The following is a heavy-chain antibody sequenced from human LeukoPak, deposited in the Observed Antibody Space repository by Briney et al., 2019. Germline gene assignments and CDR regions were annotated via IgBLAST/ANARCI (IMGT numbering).Heavy chain of an antibody. J-gene: IGHJ5*02. CDR1: GFTFSTYS. V-gene: IGHV3-21*01. D-gene: IGHD2/OR15-2a*01. Sequence: GGSLRLSCAASGFTFSTYSMNWVRQAPGKGLEWVSSISSSSSYIYYAESVKGRFTISRDNAKNSLYLQMNSLRAEDTAVYYCARTVTDPWGQGTLVTVSS. CDR2: ISSSSSYI. CDR3: ARTVTDP.